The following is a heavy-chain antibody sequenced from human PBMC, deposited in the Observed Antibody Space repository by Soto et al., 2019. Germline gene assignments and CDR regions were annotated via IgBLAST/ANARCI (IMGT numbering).Heavy chain of an antibody. CDR3: AREVRGYSYGSFDY. J-gene: IGHJ4*02. D-gene: IGHD5-18*01. CDR1: GFTFSAYA. V-gene: IGHV3-21*01. Sequence: GGSLRLSCAASGFTFSAYAMTWVRQAPGKGLEWVSSISSSSSYIYYADSVKGRFTISRDNAKNSLYLQMNSLRAEDTAVYYCAREVRGYSYGSFDYWGQGTLVTVSS. CDR2: ISSSSSYI.